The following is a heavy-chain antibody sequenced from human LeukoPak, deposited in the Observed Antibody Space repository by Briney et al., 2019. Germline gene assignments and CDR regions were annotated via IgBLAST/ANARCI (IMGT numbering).Heavy chain of an antibody. CDR1: GFTFSSYA. D-gene: IGHD6-19*01. CDR2: ISGSGGST. Sequence: GGSLRLSCAASGFTFSSYAMSWVRQAPGKGLEWVSAISGSGGSTYYADSVKGRFTISRDDSKNTLNLQMNSLRAEDTAVYYCAKDIVVGVAVAGGFDYWGQGTLVTVSS. J-gene: IGHJ4*02. CDR3: AKDIVVGVAVAGGFDY. V-gene: IGHV3-23*01.